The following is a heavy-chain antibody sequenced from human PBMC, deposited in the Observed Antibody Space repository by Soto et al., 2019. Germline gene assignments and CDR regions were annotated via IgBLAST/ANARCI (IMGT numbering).Heavy chain of an antibody. CDR1: GGSISSSSYY. J-gene: IGHJ6*03. Sequence: QLQLQESGPGLVKPSETLSLTCTVSGGSISSSSYYWGWSRQPLWKRLEWIGSIYYSGSNYYNPSLKSRVTISVDTYKNQFSQKLSYGTAADTAVYYCARANRVATTGVYYDYYMDVWGKGTTVTVSS. CDR2: IYYSGSN. V-gene: IGHV4-39*01. CDR3: ARANRVATTGVYYDYYMDV. D-gene: IGHD5-12*01.